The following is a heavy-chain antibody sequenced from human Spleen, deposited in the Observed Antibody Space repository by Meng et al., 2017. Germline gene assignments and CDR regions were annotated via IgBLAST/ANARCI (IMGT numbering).Heavy chain of an antibody. Sequence: GQLRKWGAGLLKPSETLSLTCVVSGGSSIDYYWSWIRQPPGKGLEWIGEINHSGSTNYNPSLESRATISVDTSQNNLSLKLSSVTAADSAVYYCARGPTTMAHDFDYWGQGTLVTVSS. J-gene: IGHJ4*02. D-gene: IGHD4-11*01. CDR1: GGSSIDYY. V-gene: IGHV4-34*01. CDR3: ARGPTTMAHDFDY. CDR2: INHSGST.